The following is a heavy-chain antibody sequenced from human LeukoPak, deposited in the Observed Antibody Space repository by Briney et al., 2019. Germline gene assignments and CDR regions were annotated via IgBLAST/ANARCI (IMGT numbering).Heavy chain of an antibody. D-gene: IGHD2-21*02. Sequence: GGSLRLSCAASGLIFSSYSMNWVRQAPGKGLEWVSSISSSSYIYYADSVKGRFTISRDNAKNSLYLQMNSLRAEDTAVYYCARVRDKHIVVVTAIDYWGQGTLVTVSS. J-gene: IGHJ4*02. V-gene: IGHV3-21*01. CDR2: ISSSSYI. CDR3: ARVRDKHIVVVTAIDY. CDR1: GLIFSSYS.